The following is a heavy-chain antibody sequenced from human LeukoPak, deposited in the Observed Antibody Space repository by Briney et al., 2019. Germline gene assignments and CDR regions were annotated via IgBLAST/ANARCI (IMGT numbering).Heavy chain of an antibody. CDR2: ISYDGSNK. D-gene: IGHD1-7*01. V-gene: IGHV3-30-3*01. CDR1: GFTFSSYA. CDR3: ARGTSTDAFDI. J-gene: IGHJ3*02. Sequence: GGSLRLSCAASGFTFSSYAMHWVRQAPGKGLEWVAVISYDGSNKYYADSVKGRFTISRDNSKNTLYLQMNSLRAEDTAVYYCARGTSTDAFDIWGQGTMVTVSS.